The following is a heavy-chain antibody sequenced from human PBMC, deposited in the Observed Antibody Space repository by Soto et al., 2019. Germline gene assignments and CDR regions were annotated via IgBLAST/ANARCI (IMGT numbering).Heavy chain of an antibody. Sequence: PGGSLRLSCAASGFTFSSYSMNWVRQAPGKGLEWVSSISSSSSYIYYADSVKGRFTISRDNAKNSLYLQMNSLRAEDTAVYYCARDSPGIQLWSTHYYYYGMDVWGQGTTVTVS. J-gene: IGHJ6*02. CDR3: ARDSPGIQLWSTHYYYYGMDV. CDR2: ISSSSSYI. D-gene: IGHD5-18*01. V-gene: IGHV3-21*01. CDR1: GFTFSSYS.